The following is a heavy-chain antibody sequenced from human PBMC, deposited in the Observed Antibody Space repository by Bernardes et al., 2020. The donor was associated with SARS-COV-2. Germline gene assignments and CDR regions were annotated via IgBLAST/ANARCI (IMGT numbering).Heavy chain of an antibody. CDR2: IYSSETT. D-gene: IGHD5-18*01. V-gene: IGHV4-61*02. CDR1: GGSISSGGYY. Sequence: SETLSLTCTVSGGSISSGGYYWGWFRQPAGKGLEWIGRIYSSETTNYSPSLKSRLTISADTSKNQFSLRLSSLTAADTAVYYCARGSDNYGYGLDHFYYYYGLDVWGQGTTVTVSS. J-gene: IGHJ6*02. CDR3: ARGSDNYGYGLDHFYYYYGLDV.